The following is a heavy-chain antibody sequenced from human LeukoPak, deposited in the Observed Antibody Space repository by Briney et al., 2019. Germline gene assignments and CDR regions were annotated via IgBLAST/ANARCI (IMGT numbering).Heavy chain of an antibody. J-gene: IGHJ4*02. CDR2: IIPILGIA. V-gene: IGHV1-69*04. CDR3: ARDSSGWYPYYFDY. Sequence: AASVKVSCKASGGTFSSYAISWVRQAPGQGLEWMGRIIPILGIANYAQKFQGRVTITADKSTSTAYMELSSLRSEDTAVYYCARDSSGWYPYYFDYWGQGTLVTVSS. CDR1: GGTFSSYA. D-gene: IGHD6-19*01.